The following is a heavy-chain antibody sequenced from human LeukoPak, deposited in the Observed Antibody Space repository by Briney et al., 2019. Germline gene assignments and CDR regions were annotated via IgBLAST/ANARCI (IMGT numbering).Heavy chain of an antibody. CDR3: ARWGGYGDYASSY. V-gene: IGHV3-21*01. J-gene: IGHJ4*02. CDR2: ISSSSSYI. Sequence: GGSLRLSCAASGFTFSSYSMNWVRQAPGKGLEWVSSISSSSSYINYADSVKGRFTISRDNAKNSLYLQMNSLRAEDTAVYYCARWGGYGDYASSYWGQGTLVTVSS. D-gene: IGHD4-17*01. CDR1: GFTFSSYS.